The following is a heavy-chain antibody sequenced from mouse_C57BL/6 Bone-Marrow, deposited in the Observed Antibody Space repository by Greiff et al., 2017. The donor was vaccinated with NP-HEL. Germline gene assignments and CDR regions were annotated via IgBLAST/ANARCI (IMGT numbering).Heavy chain of an antibody. CDR3: ARPYYGDTWFAY. V-gene: IGHV5-6*01. Sequence: EVQLQESGGDLVKPGGSLKLSCAASGFTFSSYGMSWVRQTPDKRLEWVATLSSGGSYTYYPDSVKGRFTISRDNAKNTLYLQMSSLKSEDTAMYYCARPYYGDTWFAYWGQGTLVTVSA. CDR2: LSSGGSYT. J-gene: IGHJ3*01. D-gene: IGHD1-1*01. CDR1: GFTFSSYG.